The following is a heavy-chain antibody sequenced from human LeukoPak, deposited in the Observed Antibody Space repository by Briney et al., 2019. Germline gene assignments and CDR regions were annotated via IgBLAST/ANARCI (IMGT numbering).Heavy chain of an antibody. CDR1: GFTFSSYA. J-gene: IGHJ4*02. CDR2: ISYDGSNK. V-gene: IGHV3-30-3*01. D-gene: IGHD2-2*01. CDR3: ARAKGDCSSTSCYGGGDY. Sequence: PGRSLRLSCAASGFTFSSYAMHWVRQAPGKGLEWVAVISYDGSNKYYADSVKGRFTISRDNSKNTLYLQMNSLRAEDTAVYYCARAKGDCSSTSCYGGGDYWGQGTLVTVSS.